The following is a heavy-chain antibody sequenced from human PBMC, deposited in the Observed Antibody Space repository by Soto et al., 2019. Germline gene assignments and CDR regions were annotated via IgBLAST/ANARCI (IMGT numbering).Heavy chain of an antibody. CDR2: IIPMSGTA. Sequence: ASVKVSCKASGGTFRFYPISWVRQAPGQGLEWMGGIIPMSGTANYIQKFQGRVTITADESTSTAAMELRSLTSEDTAVYYCARVGNWSYVSFSSYGLDVWGQGTTVTVSS. J-gene: IGHJ6*02. CDR3: ARVGNWSYVSFSSYGLDV. V-gene: IGHV1-69*13. CDR1: GGTFRFYP. D-gene: IGHD1-7*01.